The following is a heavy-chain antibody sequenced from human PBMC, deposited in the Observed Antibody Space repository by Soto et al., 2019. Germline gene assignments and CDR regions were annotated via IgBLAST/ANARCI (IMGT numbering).Heavy chain of an antibody. CDR1: GFTFSSYG. J-gene: IGHJ4*02. V-gene: IGHV3-33*01. CDR2: IWYDGSNK. CDR3: ARDPNYSPRYYFDY. D-gene: IGHD4-4*01. Sequence: GGSLRLSCAASGFTFSSYGMHWVRQAPGKGLEWVAVIWYDGSNKYYADSVKGRFTISRDNSKNTLYLQMNSLRAEDTAVYYCARDPNYSPRYYFDYWGQGTLVTVSS.